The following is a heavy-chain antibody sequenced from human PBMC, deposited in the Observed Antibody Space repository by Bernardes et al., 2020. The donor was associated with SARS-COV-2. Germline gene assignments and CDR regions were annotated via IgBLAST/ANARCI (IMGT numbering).Heavy chain of an antibody. J-gene: IGHJ5*02. D-gene: IGHD2-15*01. CDR2: IYWNDEK. CDR1: GFSLSPSEVR. CDR3: VYRGRSDPSIAESNWFGP. V-gene: IGHV2-5*01. Sequence: SGVTLSNPTQTLTLTCPVSGFSLSPSEVRVGCIRQPPGKALEWHALIYWNDEKLYNPSQKSRLPITKDTSKKQVVLKMTNMDPADPATYYCVYRGRSDPSIAESNWFGPWGQGTLVTVSS.